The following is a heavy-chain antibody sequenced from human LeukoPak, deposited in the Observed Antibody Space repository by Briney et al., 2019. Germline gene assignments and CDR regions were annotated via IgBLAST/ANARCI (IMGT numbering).Heavy chain of an antibody. CDR3: ARVAEAAAFDY. CDR1: GFTFSSYA. V-gene: IGHV3-21*06. J-gene: IGHJ4*02. CDR2: ISSSSSYI. Sequence: GGSLRLSCVASGFTFSSYAMHWVRQAPGKGLEWVSSISSSSSYIYYADSVKGRFTISRDNAKNSLYLQMNSLRAEDTALYYCARVAEAAAFDYWGQGTLVTVSS. D-gene: IGHD6-13*01.